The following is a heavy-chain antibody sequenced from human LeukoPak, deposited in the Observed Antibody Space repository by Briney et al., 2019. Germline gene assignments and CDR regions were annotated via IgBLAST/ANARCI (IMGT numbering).Heavy chain of an antibody. CDR2: IYYSGRT. CDR1: GVSISSTRYY. V-gene: IGHV4-39*07. Sequence: PSETLSLTCTVSGVSISSTRYYWAWIRQPPGKGLEWIGSIYYSGRTYYNPSLKSRVTTSVDTSKNQFSLKLISVTAADTAVYYCAVGYGTTVVSFDYWGQGTLVTVSS. J-gene: IGHJ4*02. CDR3: AVGYGTTVVSFDY. D-gene: IGHD4-23*01.